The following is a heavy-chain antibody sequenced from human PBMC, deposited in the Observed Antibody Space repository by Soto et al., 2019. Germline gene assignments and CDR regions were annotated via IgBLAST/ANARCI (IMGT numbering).Heavy chain of an antibody. D-gene: IGHD6-13*01. CDR3: AAXGTEPAAGAYYYYGMDV. CDR1: GFTFTSSA. Sequence: SVKVSCKASGFTFTSSAVQWVRQARGQRLEWKGWIVVGSGNTNYAQKFQERVTITRDMSTSTAYMELSSLRSEDTAVYYCAAXGTEPAAGAYYYYGMDVWGQGTTVTVSS. V-gene: IGHV1-58*01. J-gene: IGHJ6*02. CDR2: IVVGSGNT.